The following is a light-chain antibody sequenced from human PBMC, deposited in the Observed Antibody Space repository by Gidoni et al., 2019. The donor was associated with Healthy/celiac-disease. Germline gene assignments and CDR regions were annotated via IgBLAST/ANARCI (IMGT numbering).Light chain of an antibody. CDR2: EVS. CDR1: SSDVGAYNY. V-gene: IGLV2-14*01. Sequence: QSALTQPASVSGSPGQSITISCTGTSSDVGAYNYLPWYQQHPGKAPKLMIYEVSNRPSGVSNRFSGSKSGNTASLTISGLQAEDEADYYCSSYTSSSTVVFGGGTKLTVL. J-gene: IGLJ3*02. CDR3: SSYTSSSTVV.